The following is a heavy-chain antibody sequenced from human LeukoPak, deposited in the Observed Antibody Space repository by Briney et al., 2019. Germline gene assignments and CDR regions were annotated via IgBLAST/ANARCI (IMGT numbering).Heavy chain of an antibody. Sequence: SVKVSCKASGGTFSSYAISWVRQAPGQGLEWMGGIIRIFSTTNYAQKFQGRVTISADESTSTAYMELSSLRSEDTAVYYCARDRPWDRRGDTEGIMDVWGKGTTVTVSS. V-gene: IGHV1-69*13. CDR3: ARDRPWDRRGDTEGIMDV. CDR1: GGTFSSYA. J-gene: IGHJ6*03. D-gene: IGHD1-26*01. CDR2: IIRIFSTT.